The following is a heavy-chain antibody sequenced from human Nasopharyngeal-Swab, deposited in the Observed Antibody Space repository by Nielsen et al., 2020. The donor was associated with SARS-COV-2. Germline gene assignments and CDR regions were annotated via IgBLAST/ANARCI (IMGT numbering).Heavy chain of an antibody. Sequence: GESLKISCAASGFTFSPYWMTWVRQAPGKGLEWVSAISASGVTTYYADSVKGRFTISRDNSKSTLYLQMNSLRAEDTAAYYCAKDLNSNFLNYMDVWGKGTTVSVSS. CDR3: AKDLNSNFLNYMDV. CDR1: GFTFSPYW. V-gene: IGHV3-23*01. D-gene: IGHD4-11*01. CDR2: ISASGVTT. J-gene: IGHJ6*03.